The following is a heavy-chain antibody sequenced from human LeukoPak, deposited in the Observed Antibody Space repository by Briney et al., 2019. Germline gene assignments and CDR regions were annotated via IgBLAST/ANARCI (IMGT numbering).Heavy chain of an antibody. CDR2: ITGNSNYI. Sequence: GGSLRLSCAASGFTFSIYCINWVRQAPGKWLEWVSFITGNSNYIYYASSVKGRFTISRHNRNNSLYLQMNSVIGEAASLYFCARDRVSGSGSIDYWGQGTLVTVSS. D-gene: IGHD3-10*01. V-gene: IGHV3-21*01. J-gene: IGHJ4*02. CDR3: ARDRVSGSGSIDY. CDR1: GFTFSIYC.